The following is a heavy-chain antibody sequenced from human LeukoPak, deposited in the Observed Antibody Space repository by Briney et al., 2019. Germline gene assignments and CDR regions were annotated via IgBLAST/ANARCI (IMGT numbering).Heavy chain of an antibody. CDR1: GFTFSSYE. V-gene: IGHV3-48*03. J-gene: IGHJ4*02. CDR2: ISSSGSTI. CDR3: ARGRDVVVVAAAFDY. D-gene: IGHD2-15*01. Sequence: GGSLRLSCAASGFTFSSYEMNWVRQAPGKGLDWVSYISSSGSTIYYADSVKGRFTISRDDAKNSLYLQMNSLRAEDTAVYYCARGRDVVVVAAAFDYWGQGTLVTVSS.